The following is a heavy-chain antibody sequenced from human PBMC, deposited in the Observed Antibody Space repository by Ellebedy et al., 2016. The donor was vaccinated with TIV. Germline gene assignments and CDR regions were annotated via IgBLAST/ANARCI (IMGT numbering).Heavy chain of an antibody. D-gene: IGHD2-21*02. Sequence: SVKVSXXASGFTFTSSAVQWVRQARGQRLEWIGWIVVGSGNTNYAQKFQERVTITRDMSTSTAYMELSSLRSEDTAVYYCAADLSVVTAPFDYWGQGTLVTVSS. J-gene: IGHJ4*02. CDR1: GFTFTSSA. V-gene: IGHV1-58*01. CDR2: IVVGSGNT. CDR3: AADLSVVTAPFDY.